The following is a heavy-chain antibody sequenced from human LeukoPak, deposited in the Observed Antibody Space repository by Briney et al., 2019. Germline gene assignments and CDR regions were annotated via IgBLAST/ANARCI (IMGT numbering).Heavy chain of an antibody. J-gene: IGHJ6*03. CDR2: ISSSSSTI. V-gene: IGHV3-48*01. CDR1: GFTFSSYS. Sequence: GGSLRLSCAASGFTFSSYSMNWVRQAPGKGLEWVSYISSSSSTIYYADSVKGRFTISRDNAKNSLYLQMNSLRAEDTAVYYCARSAPPPVGSSWYLRSVYYYYMDVWSKGTTVTVSS. CDR3: ARSAPPPVGSSWYLRSVYYYYMDV. D-gene: IGHD6-13*01.